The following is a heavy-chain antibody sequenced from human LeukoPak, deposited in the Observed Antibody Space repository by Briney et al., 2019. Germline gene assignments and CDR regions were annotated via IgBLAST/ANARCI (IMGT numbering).Heavy chain of an antibody. CDR3: AKDLARYFDY. J-gene: IGHJ4*02. V-gene: IGHV3-74*01. CDR1: GFTFSKYW. CDR2: INSDASVT. Sequence: TGGSLRLSCAASGFTFSKYWMHWVRHTPGKGLVWVSRINSDASVTTYADSVKGRFTISRDNAKNTLYLQMNSLRAEDTAVYYCAKDLARYFDYWGQGTLVTVSS.